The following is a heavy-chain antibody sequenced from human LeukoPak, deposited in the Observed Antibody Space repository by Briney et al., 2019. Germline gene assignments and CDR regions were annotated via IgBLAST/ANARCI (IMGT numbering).Heavy chain of an antibody. V-gene: IGHV3-15*01. CDR1: GFTFSNAW. J-gene: IGHJ4*02. Sequence: PGGSLRLSCVVSGFTFSNAWMSWIRQAPGKGLEWVGRIKTKTDGDRTDYAAPVEGRFTISRDDSKNTLSLQMNSLRAEDTAVYYCVRDGGVSGYDLLDYWGQGTLVTVSS. CDR2: IKTKTDGDRT. CDR3: VRDGGVSGYDLLDY. D-gene: IGHD5-12*01.